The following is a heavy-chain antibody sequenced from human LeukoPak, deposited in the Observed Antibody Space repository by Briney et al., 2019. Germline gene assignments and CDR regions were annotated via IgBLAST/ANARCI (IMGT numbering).Heavy chain of an antibody. CDR3: ARDLRGVQDI. Sequence: PSETLSLTCTVSGYSISSGYYWGWIRQPPGKGLEWIGSIYHSGSTYYNPSLKSRVTISVDTSKNQLSLKLSSVTAADTAVYYCARDLRGVQDIWGQGTMVTVSS. CDR1: GYSISSGYY. D-gene: IGHD3-10*01. CDR2: IYHSGST. J-gene: IGHJ3*02. V-gene: IGHV4-38-2*02.